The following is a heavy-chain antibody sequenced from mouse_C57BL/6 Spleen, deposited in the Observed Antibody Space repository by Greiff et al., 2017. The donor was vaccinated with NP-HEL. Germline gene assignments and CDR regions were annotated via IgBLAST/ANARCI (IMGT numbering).Heavy chain of an antibody. D-gene: IGHD2-4*01. CDR3: ARGGLRQGFDY. CDR2: IDPSDSYT. Sequence: QVQLQQPGAELVKPGASVKLSCKASGYTFTSYWMQWVKQRPGQGLEWIGEIDPSDSYTNYNQKFKGKATLTVDTSSSTAYMQLSSLTSEDSAVYYCARGGLRQGFDYWGQGTTLTVSS. V-gene: IGHV1-50*01. CDR1: GYTFTSYW. J-gene: IGHJ2*01.